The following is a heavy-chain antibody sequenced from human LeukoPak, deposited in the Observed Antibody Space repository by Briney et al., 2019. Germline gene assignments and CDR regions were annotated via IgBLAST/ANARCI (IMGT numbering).Heavy chain of an antibody. CDR1: GYTFTSYD. D-gene: IGHD4-23*01. J-gene: IGHJ3*02. V-gene: IGHV1-8*03. CDR2: MNPNSGNT. CDR3: ARVFYGGNHRGAFDI. Sequence: ASVKVSCKASGYTFTSYDINWVRQATGQGHEWMGWMNPNSGNTGYAQKFQGRVTITRNTSISTAYMELSSLRSEDTAVYYCARVFYGGNHRGAFDIWGQGTMVTVSS.